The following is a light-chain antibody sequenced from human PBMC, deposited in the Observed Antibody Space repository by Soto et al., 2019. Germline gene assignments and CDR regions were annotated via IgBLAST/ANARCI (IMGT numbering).Light chain of an antibody. CDR1: SSNSVKNY. J-gene: IGLJ2*01. CDR3: GTWYSSLSVVV. V-gene: IGLV1-51*02. CDR2: EDN. Sequence: QSVLTQPPSVSAAPGQKVTISCSGSSSNSVKNYVAWYQHLPGTAPKLLIYEDNKRPSGIPDRFSGAKSGTSATLGIPGLQTGDEADYYCGTWYSSLSVVVFGGGTKLTVL.